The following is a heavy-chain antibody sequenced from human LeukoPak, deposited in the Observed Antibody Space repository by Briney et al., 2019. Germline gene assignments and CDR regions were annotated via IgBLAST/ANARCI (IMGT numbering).Heavy chain of an antibody. Sequence: GGSLRLPCVASGFRFRNYWMAWIRHAPGRGLEGVANINEDGNEKYYLDSVRGRFIISRDNARNSLFLQMNSLRGEDTGVYYCVRELVVGPAEYFQSWGQGTLVAVSS. CDR2: INEDGNEK. D-gene: IGHD1-26*01. CDR3: VRELVVGPAEYFQS. V-gene: IGHV3-7*01. J-gene: IGHJ1*01. CDR1: GFRFRNYW.